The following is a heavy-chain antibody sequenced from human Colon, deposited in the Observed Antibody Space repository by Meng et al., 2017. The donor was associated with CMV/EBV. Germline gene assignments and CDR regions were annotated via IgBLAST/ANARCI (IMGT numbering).Heavy chain of an antibody. V-gene: IGHV3-9*01. CDR3: VRDIVRLEQQLDYDGFDI. CDR1: GFTFDDYA. D-gene: IGHD6-13*01. J-gene: IGHJ3*02. CDR2: LTWNSGAI. Sequence: SLKISCAVSGFTFDDYAMHWVRQAPGKGLEWVSGLTWNSGAIGYADSVKGRFSISRDNANKSLYLRMNSLRPEDTALYYCVRDIVRLEQQLDYDGFDIWDQGTMVTVSS.